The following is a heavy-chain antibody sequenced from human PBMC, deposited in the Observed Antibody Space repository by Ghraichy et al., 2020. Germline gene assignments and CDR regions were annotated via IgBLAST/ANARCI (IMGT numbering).Heavy chain of an antibody. Sequence: SETLSLTCAVYGGSFSGYYWSWIRQPPGKGLEWIGEINHSGSTNYNPSLKSRVTISVDTSKNQFSLKLSSVTAADTAVYYCARGRNYDFWSGYYTTGGIGAVDYWGQGTLVTVSS. V-gene: IGHV4-34*01. CDR3: ARGRNYDFWSGYYTTGGIGAVDY. CDR1: GGSFSGYY. CDR2: INHSGST. D-gene: IGHD3-3*01. J-gene: IGHJ4*02.